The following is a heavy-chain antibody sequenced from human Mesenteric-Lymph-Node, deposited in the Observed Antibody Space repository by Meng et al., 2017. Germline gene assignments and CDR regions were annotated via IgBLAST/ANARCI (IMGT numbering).Heavy chain of an antibody. CDR1: GGSISSSNW. Sequence: VMLQESGPGLVSPSGTLSLTCAVSGGSISSSNWCSWVRQPPGKGLEWIGYMDYRGSTFYNPSLKSRVTISVDTSKNQFSLKLSSVTAADTAVYFCARGELLWDYWGQGTLVTVSS. V-gene: IGHV4-4*02. D-gene: IGHD2-2*01. J-gene: IGHJ4*02. CDR2: MDYRGST. CDR3: ARGELLWDY.